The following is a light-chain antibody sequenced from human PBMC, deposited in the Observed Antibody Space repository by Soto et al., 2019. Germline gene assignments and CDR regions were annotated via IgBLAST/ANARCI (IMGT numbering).Light chain of an antibody. J-gene: IGLJ3*02. CDR3: QTWATGINWV. V-gene: IGLV4-69*01. CDR1: SGHNTFA. Sequence: QSVLTQSPSVSASQGGSVTLICTLTSGHNTFAIAWHQQQPEKGPRYLMRVNSDGSHNKGDGIPDRFSGSSSGAERYLTISSLQSEDEGDYYCQTWATGINWVFGGGTKLTVL. CDR2: VNSDGSH.